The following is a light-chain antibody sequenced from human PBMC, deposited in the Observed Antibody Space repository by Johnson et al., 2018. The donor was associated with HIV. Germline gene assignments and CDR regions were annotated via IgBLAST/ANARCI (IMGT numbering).Light chain of an antibody. CDR3: GTWDSSLSALYV. V-gene: IGLV1-51*02. Sequence: QSALTQPPSVSAAPGQKVTISCSGSSSNIGNNYVSWYQQLPGTAPKLLIYENNKRPSGIPDRFSGSKSGTSATLGITGLQTGDEADYYCGTWDSSLSALYVFGTGTKVTVI. CDR2: ENN. J-gene: IGLJ1*01. CDR1: SSNIGNNY.